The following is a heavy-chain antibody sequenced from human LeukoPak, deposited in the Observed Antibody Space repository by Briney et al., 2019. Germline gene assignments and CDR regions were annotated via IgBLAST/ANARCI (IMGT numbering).Heavy chain of an antibody. CDR1: GFTVGDYA. J-gene: IGHJ4*02. V-gene: IGHV3-49*03. CDR3: ARADGDYDDSSGSFDY. CDR2: IRSNAYGGTT. Sequence: GRSLRLSCTASGFTVGDYAMSWFRQTPGKGLEWVSFIRSNAYGGTTEYAASVKGRFTISRDNSKNTLYLQMNTLRAEDTAVYYCARADGDYDDSSGSFDYWGQGTLVTVSS. D-gene: IGHD3-22*01.